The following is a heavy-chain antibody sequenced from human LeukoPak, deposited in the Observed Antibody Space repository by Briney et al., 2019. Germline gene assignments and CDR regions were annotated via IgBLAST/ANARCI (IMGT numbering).Heavy chain of an antibody. V-gene: IGHV4-59*01. CDR1: GGSLSSYY. CDR2: IYYSGST. CDR3: ARGRSYFDY. J-gene: IGHJ4*02. Sequence: SETLSLTCTVSGGSLSSYYWNWIRQPPGKGLEWIGYIYYSGSTNYNPSLTSRVTISVATYKNQFSLKLSSVTAADTAVYYCARGRSYFDYWGQGTLVTVSS.